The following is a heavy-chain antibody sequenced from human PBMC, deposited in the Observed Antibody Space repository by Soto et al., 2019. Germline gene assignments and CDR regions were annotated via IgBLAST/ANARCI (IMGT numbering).Heavy chain of an antibody. CDR1: GFTFRSSA. D-gene: IGHD2-15*01. CDR2: LVVGTGNT. Sequence: WASVKVSCKTSGFTFRSSAVQWVRQARGQRLEWIGRLVVGTGNTNYAQKFQQRVTISSDRSINTVSMELSSLTSEDTAVYYCATGAYCSGGSCSDYYYYYYGMDLWGQGTTVTVSS. J-gene: IGHJ6*02. V-gene: IGHV1-58*01. CDR3: ATGAYCSGGSCSDYYYYYYGMDL.